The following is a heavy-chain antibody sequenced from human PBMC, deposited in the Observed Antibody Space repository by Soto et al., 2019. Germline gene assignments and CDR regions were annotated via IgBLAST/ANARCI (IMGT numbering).Heavy chain of an antibody. D-gene: IGHD5-18*01. CDR1: GYTFTSYY. CDR3: AREDRDTAMVTHFDY. V-gene: IGHV1-46*01. J-gene: IGHJ4*02. CDR2: INPSGGST. Sequence: APAKVPCKASGYTFTSYYMHWVRQAPGQGLEWMGIINPSGGSTSYAQKFQGRVTMTRDTSTSTVYMELSSLRSEDTAVYYCAREDRDTAMVTHFDYWGQGTLVTVSS.